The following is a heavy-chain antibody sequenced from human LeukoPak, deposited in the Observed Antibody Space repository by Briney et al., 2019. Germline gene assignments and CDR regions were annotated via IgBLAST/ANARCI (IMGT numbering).Heavy chain of an antibody. CDR3: AKVASYWYFDL. Sequence: GGSLRLSCAASGFTFSSYAMSWVRQAPGKGLEWVSAISVSGDTTYYADSVKGRFTISRDNSKNTLYLQMSGLRAEDTAGYYCAKVASYWYFDLWGRGTLVTVSS. CDR2: ISVSGDTT. V-gene: IGHV3-23*01. J-gene: IGHJ2*01. CDR1: GFTFSSYA.